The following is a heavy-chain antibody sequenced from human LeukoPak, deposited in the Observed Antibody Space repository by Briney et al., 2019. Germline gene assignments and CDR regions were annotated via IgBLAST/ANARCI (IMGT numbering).Heavy chain of an antibody. Sequence: SETLSLTCAVYGGSFSGYYWSWIRQPPGKGLEWIGEINHRGSTNYNPSLKSRVTISVDTSKNQFSLKLSSVTAADTAVYYCARDYYDSSVPFDYWGQGTLVTVSS. CDR3: ARDYYDSSVPFDY. J-gene: IGHJ4*02. CDR1: GGSFSGYY. D-gene: IGHD3-22*01. CDR2: INHRGST. V-gene: IGHV4-34*01.